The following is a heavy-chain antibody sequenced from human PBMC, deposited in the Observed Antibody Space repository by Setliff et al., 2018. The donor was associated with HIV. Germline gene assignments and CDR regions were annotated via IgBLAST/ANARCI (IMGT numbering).Heavy chain of an antibody. Sequence: GGSLRLSCAASGFTFSSYSMNWVRQAPGKGLEWVSYISSSSSTIYYADSVKGRFTISRDNAKNSLYLQMNSLRAEDTAIYYCAKTGIWGDYDILTGSHYFFESWGRGILVTVSS. V-gene: IGHV3-48*01. J-gene: IGHJ4*02. CDR2: ISSSSSTI. CDR3: AKTGIWGDYDILTGSHYFFES. CDR1: GFTFSSYS. D-gene: IGHD3-9*01.